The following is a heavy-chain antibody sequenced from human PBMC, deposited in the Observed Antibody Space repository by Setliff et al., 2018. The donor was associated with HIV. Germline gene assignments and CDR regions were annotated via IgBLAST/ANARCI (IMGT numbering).Heavy chain of an antibody. V-gene: IGHV3-7*01. J-gene: IGHJ3*02. D-gene: IGHD2-2*01. Sequence: PGESLKISCAASGFTFSSYWMSWVRQAPGKGLEWVANIKQDGSEKYYVDSVKGRFTISRDNAKNSLYLQMNSLRAEDTAVYYCARDDMVVRAFDIWGQGTMVTVSS. CDR3: ARDDMVVRAFDI. CDR2: IKQDGSEK. CDR1: GFTFSSYW.